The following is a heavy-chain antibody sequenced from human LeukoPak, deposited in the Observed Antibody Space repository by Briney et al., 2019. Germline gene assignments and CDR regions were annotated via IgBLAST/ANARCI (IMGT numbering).Heavy chain of an antibody. J-gene: IGHJ5*02. V-gene: IGHV3-74*01. CDR3: ASSSGGFNWFDP. CDR1: GFTFSRYW. CDR2: INSDGSST. Sequence: PGGSLRLSCAASGFTFSRYWMHWVRQAPGKGLLWVSRINSDGSSTNYADSVKGRFTISRDNAKNTLYLQMNSLRVEDTAVYYCASSSGGFNWFDPWGQGTLDTVSS. D-gene: IGHD6-19*01.